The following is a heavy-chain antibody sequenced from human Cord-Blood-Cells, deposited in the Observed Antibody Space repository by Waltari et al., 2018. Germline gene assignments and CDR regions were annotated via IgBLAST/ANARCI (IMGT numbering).Heavy chain of an antibody. J-gene: IGHJ4*02. Sequence: QVQLQQWGAGLLKPSETLSRTCAVYGGSFSGSYWSWIRQPPGKGLEWIGEINHSGSTNYNPSLKSRVTISVDTSKNQFSLKLSSVTAADTAVYYCARIDLYGGNSIDWGQGTLVTVSS. CDR2: INHSGST. D-gene: IGHD2-21*02. CDR3: ARIDLYGGNSID. V-gene: IGHV4-34*01. CDR1: GGSFSGSY.